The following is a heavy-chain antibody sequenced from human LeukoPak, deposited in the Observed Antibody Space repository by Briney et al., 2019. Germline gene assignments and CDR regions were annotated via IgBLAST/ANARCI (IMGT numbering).Heavy chain of an antibody. CDR3: TREAGIVGTYYYYGMDV. CDR1: GFTFGDYA. J-gene: IGHJ6*02. V-gene: IGHV3-49*04. D-gene: IGHD1-26*01. CDR2: IRRKAYGGTT. Sequence: GRSLRLSCTASGFTFGDYAMSWVRQAAGRGLGWVGFIRRKAYGGTTEYAASVKGRFTISRDDSKSTAYLQMNSLKTEDTAVYYCTREAGIVGTYYYYGMDVWGQGTTVTVSS.